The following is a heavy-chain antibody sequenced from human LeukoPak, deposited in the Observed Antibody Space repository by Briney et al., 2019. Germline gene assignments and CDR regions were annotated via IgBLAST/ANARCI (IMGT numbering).Heavy chain of an antibody. D-gene: IGHD4-17*01. J-gene: IGHJ4*02. Sequence: GGSLRLSCAASGFTFSSYSMNWVRQAPGKGLEWVSSISSSSYIYYADSVKGRFTISRDNAKNSLYLQMNSLRAEDTAVYYCARATVTTLIMDYWGQGTLVTVSS. V-gene: IGHV3-21*01. CDR2: ISSSSYI. CDR1: GFTFSSYS. CDR3: ARATVTTLIMDY.